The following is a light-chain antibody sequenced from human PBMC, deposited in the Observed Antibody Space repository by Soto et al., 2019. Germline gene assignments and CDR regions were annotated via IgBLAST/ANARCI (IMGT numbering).Light chain of an antibody. CDR1: NIGTKS. Sequence: SYELTQPPSVSVAPGKTARISCERNNIGTKSVHWYQKKPGQAPVLVIYYDSARPSGIPERFSGSNAGNTATLTISTVEAGDEADYYCQVWDRSSDHRVVFGGGTKLTVL. J-gene: IGLJ2*01. CDR2: YDS. CDR3: QVWDRSSDHRVV. V-gene: IGLV3-21*04.